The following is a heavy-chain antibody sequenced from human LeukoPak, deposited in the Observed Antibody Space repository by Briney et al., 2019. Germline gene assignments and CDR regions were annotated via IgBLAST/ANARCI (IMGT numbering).Heavy chain of an antibody. CDR1: DFSISSGYY. CDR3: ARHRATSSWDFDY. CDR2: IYHSGST. Sequence: SETLSLTCAVSDFSISSGYYWGWIRQPPGKGLEWIGSIYHSGSTYYNLPLKSRVTISINTSKNQFSLRLSPVTAADTAVYYCARHRATSSWDFDYWGQGTLVTVSS. J-gene: IGHJ4*02. V-gene: IGHV4-38-2*01. D-gene: IGHD6-13*01.